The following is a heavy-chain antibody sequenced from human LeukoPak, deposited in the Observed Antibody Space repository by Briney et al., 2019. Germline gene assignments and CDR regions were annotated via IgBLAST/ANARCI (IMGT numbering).Heavy chain of an antibody. J-gene: IGHJ4*02. CDR3: ARRGYYDSSGYDY. Sequence: GGPLRLSCAASGFTFSSYGMSWVRQAPGKGLEWVSSISGSSTDIYNADSVKGRFTISRDNAKNSLYLQMNSLRVEDTAVYYCARRGYYDSSGYDYWGQGTLVTVSS. V-gene: IGHV3-21*01. D-gene: IGHD3-22*01. CDR2: ISGSSTDI. CDR1: GFTFSSYG.